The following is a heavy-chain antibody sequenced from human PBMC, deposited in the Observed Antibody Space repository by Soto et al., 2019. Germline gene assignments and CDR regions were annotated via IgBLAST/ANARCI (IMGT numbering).Heavy chain of an antibody. D-gene: IGHD5-18*01. CDR1: CGSFSGYY. CDR2: INHSGST. CDR3: ARGRPAPGIQLWAYYYYGMDV. V-gene: IGHV4-34*01. J-gene: IGHJ6*02. Sequence: SETVSLTCAVYCGSFSGYYWSWIRQPPGKGLEWIGEINHSGSTNYNPSLKSRVTISVDTSKNQFSLKLSSVTAADTAVYYCARGRPAPGIQLWAYYYYGMDVWGQGTTVTVSS.